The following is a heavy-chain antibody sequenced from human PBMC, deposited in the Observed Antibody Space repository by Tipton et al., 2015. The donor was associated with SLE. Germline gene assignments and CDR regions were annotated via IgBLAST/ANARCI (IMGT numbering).Heavy chain of an antibody. CDR2: IKQDGSEK. J-gene: IGHJ4*02. Sequence: SLRLSCAASGFTFSSYWMSWVRQAPGKGLEWVANIKQDGSEKYYVDSVKGRFTISRDNAKNSLYLQMNSLRAEDTAVYCCARDRYSGGSCLDYWGQGTLVTASS. CDR3: ARDRYSGGSCLDY. D-gene: IGHD2-15*01. CDR1: GFTFSSYW. V-gene: IGHV3-7*01.